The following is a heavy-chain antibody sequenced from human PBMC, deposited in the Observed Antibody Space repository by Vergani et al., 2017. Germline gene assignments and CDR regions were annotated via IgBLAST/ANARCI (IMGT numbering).Heavy chain of an antibody. Sequence: EAQLAESGGGLVQPGQSLRLSCTASGFTTGDYVMSWFRQAPGKGLEWVGLIRSYMFGDGGTREYAASVKGRFTISRDDSRGTVYLQMDRLESADTAVYYCARRSVVVPGIPRVDWLDSWGPGTLVTVSS. J-gene: IGHJ5*01. V-gene: IGHV3-49*03. CDR1: GFTTGDYV. CDR2: IRSYMFGDGGTR. CDR3: ARRSVVVPGIPRVDWLDS. D-gene: IGHD2-21*01.